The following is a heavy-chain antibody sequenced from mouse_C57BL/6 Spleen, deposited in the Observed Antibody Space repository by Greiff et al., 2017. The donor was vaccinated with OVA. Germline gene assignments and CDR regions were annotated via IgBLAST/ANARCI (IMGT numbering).Heavy chain of an antibody. V-gene: IGHV1-52*01. Sequence: QVQLKQPGAELVRPGSSVKLSCKASGYTFTSYWMHWVKQRPIQGLEWIGNIDPSDSETHYNQKFKDKATLTVDKSSSTAYMQLSSLTSEDSAVYYCAREGKFDGSSYHYYAMDYWGQGTSVTVSS. CDR1: GYTFTSYW. CDR2: IDPSDSET. J-gene: IGHJ4*01. CDR3: AREGKFDGSSYHYYAMDY. D-gene: IGHD1-1*01.